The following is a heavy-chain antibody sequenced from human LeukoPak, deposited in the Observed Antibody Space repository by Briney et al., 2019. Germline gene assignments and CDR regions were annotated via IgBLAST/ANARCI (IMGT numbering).Heavy chain of an antibody. V-gene: IGHV4-30-2*01. Sequence: PSETLSLTCAVSGGSVSSGGFSWGWVRQPPGKGMECIGSISHTGSTYYNPSLKSRVTISVDSSKNQFSLKLSSVTAADTAVYYCAREGYFYGMDVWGQGTTVTVSS. J-gene: IGHJ6*02. CDR2: ISHTGST. CDR3: AREGYFYGMDV. D-gene: IGHD2/OR15-2a*01. CDR1: GGSVSSGGFS.